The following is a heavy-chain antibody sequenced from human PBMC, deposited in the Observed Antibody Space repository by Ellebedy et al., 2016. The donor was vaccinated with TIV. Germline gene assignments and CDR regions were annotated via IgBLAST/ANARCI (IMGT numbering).Heavy chain of an antibody. CDR2: IYYSGTT. D-gene: IGHD6-6*01. Sequence: MPSETLSLTCTVSGVSGDSISGYYWSWIRQTPRMGLEWIGWIYYSGTTNYNPSLKSRVTISVDTAKNQFSLKLTPVTAADTAMYYCARRKSLQLEYAFDLWGQGTMVTVSS. V-gene: IGHV4-59*08. CDR1: GDSISGYY. CDR3: ARRKSLQLEYAFDL. J-gene: IGHJ3*01.